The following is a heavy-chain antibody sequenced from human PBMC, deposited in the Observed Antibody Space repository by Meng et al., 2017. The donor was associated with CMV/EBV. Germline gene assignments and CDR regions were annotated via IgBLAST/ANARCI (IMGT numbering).Heavy chain of an antibody. D-gene: IGHD3-10*01. CDR3: ARDGGQFGELSYGMDV. CDR1: GFTFSSYW. CDR2: INSDGSST. J-gene: IGHJ6*02. Sequence: GGSLRLSCAASGFTFSSYWMHWVRQAPGKGLVWVSRINSDGSSTSYADSVKGRFTISRDNAKNTLYLQMNSLRAEDTAVYYCARDGGQFGELSYGMDVWGQGTTVTVSS. V-gene: IGHV3-74*01.